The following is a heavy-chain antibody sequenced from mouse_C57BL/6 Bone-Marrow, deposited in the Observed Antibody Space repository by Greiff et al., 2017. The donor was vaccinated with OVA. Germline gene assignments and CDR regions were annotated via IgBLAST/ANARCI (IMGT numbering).Heavy chain of an antibody. CDR1: GYTFTDYE. CDR3: ARGGDGYYKAWFAY. J-gene: IGHJ3*01. Sequence: VQLQQSGAELVRPGASVTLSCKASGYTFTDYEMHWVKQTPVHGLEWIGAIDPETGGTAYNQKFKGKAILTADKSSSTAYMELRSLTSEDSAVYYCARGGDGYYKAWFAYWGQGTLVTVSA. D-gene: IGHD2-3*01. CDR2: IDPETGGT. V-gene: IGHV1-15*01.